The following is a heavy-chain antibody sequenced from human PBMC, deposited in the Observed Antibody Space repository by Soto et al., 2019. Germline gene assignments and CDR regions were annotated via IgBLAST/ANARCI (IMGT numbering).Heavy chain of an antibody. J-gene: IGHJ2*01. CDR1: GYTFTSYY. Sequence: ASVKVSCKASGYTFTSYYMHWVRPAPGQGLEWMGIINPSGGSTSYAQKFQGRVTMTRDTSTSTVYMELSSLRSEDTAVYYCAREGLPNWYFDLWGRGTLVTVSS. V-gene: IGHV1-46*03. CDR3: AREGLPNWYFDL. CDR2: INPSGGST. D-gene: IGHD4-17*01.